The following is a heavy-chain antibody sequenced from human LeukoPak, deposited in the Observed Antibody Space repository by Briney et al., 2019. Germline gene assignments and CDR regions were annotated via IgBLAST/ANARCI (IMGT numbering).Heavy chain of an antibody. CDR3: ARDGHWEVTRGHYFDY. CDR2: IKVDGSET. Sequence: PGGSLRLSCAASGFTFSSYWMSWVRQAPGKGLEWLANIKVDGSETYYVDSLKGRFTISRDNAKNSVYLQMNSLRVEDTAVYYCARDGHWEVTRGHYFDYWGQGTLVTVSS. V-gene: IGHV3-7*01. D-gene: IGHD4-11*01. J-gene: IGHJ4*02. CDR1: GFTFSSYW.